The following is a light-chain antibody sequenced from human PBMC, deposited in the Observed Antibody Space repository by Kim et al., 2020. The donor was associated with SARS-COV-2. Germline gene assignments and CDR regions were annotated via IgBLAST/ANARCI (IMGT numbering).Light chain of an antibody. Sequence: LSPGERTPLSCRASQSVSTYLAWYQQKPGQAPRLLIADASNRATGSPARFSGSGSGTDFSLTISNVEPEDFAVYYSQQRSSWPLTFGGGTKVDIK. CDR1: QSVSTY. V-gene: IGKV3-11*01. CDR2: DAS. J-gene: IGKJ4*01. CDR3: QQRSSWPLT.